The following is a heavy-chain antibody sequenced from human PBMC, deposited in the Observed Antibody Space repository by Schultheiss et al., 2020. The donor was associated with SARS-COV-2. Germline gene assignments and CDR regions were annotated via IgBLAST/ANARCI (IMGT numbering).Heavy chain of an antibody. Sequence: SVKVSCKASGGTFSSYAISWVRQAPGQGLEWMGGIIPIFGTANYAQKLQGRVTITRNTSISTAYMELSSLRSEDTAVYYCVRGHPAKFDYWGQGVMVTVSS. CDR2: IIPIFGTA. J-gene: IGHJ4*02. CDR1: GGTFSSYA. V-gene: IGHV1-69*05. CDR3: VRGHPAKFDY.